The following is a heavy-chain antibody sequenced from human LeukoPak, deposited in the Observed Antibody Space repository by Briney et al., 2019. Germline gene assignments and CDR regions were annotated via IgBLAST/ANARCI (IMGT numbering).Heavy chain of an antibody. CDR1: GFTFSSYA. J-gene: IGHJ5*02. V-gene: IGHV3-23*01. CDR3: AKDSNYGSGSFFWFDP. D-gene: IGHD3-10*01. Sequence: GGSRRLSCAASGFTFSSYAMSWVRQAPGKGLEWVSAISGSGGSTYYADSVKGRFTISRDNSKNTLYLQMNGLRAEDTAVYYCAKDSNYGSGSFFWFDPWGQGTLVTVSS. CDR2: ISGSGGST.